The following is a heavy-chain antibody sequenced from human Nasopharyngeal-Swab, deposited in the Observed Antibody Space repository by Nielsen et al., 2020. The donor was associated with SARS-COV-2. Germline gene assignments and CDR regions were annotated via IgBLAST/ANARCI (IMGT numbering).Heavy chain of an antibody. J-gene: IGHJ6*03. D-gene: IGHD6-13*01. CDR1: GGSISSYC. CDR3: ARTAGYYYMDV. V-gene: IGHV4-59*01. CDR2: IYYSGST. Sequence: SETLSLTCAVSGGSISSYCWSWIRLPPGKGLEWIGYIYYSGSTNYSPSLKSRVTISVDTSKNQFSLKLNSVTAADTAVYYCARTAGYYYMDVWGKGTTVTVSS.